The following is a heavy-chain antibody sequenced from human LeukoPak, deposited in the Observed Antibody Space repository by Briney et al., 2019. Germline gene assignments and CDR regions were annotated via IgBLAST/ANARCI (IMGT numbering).Heavy chain of an antibody. J-gene: IGHJ3*02. D-gene: IGHD1-1*01. V-gene: IGHV3-48*01. CDR3: ARDERGAGWARGAFDI. Sequence: GGSLRLSCAASGFTFSSYSMNWVRQAPGKGLEWVSYISSSSSTIYYADSVKGRFTISRDNAKNSLYLQMNSLRAEDTAVYYCARDERGAGWARGAFDIWGQGTMVTVSS. CDR1: GFTFSSYS. CDR2: ISSSSSTI.